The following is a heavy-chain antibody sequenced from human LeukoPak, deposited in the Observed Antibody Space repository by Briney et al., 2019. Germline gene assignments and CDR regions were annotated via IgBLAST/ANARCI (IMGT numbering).Heavy chain of an antibody. J-gene: IGHJ6*02. D-gene: IGHD2/OR15-2a*01. V-gene: IGHV3-23*01. CDR1: GFTFSSYG. CDR2: ISDSAGFT. CDR3: AKYYTNYYYNGMDV. Sequence: GGSLRLSCAASGFTFSSYGMHWVRQAPGKGLEWVSTISDSAGFTYHADSVRGRFTISRDNSKNTLYLQMNSLRAEDTAVYYCAKYYTNYYYNGMDVWGQGTTVTVSS.